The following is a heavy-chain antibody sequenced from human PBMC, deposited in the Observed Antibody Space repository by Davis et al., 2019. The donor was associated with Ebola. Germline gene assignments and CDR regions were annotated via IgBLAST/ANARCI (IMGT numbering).Heavy chain of an antibody. CDR2: IIPILGIA. CDR3: ARGMEYSGYDANYYYYGMDV. Sequence: SVKVSCKASGGTFSSYAISWVRQAPGQGLEWMGRIIPILGIANYAQKFQGRVTITADKSTSTAYMELSRLRSDDTAVYYCARGMEYSGYDANYYYYGMDVWGQGTTVTVSS. V-gene: IGHV1-69*04. CDR1: GGTFSSYA. D-gene: IGHD5-12*01. J-gene: IGHJ6*02.